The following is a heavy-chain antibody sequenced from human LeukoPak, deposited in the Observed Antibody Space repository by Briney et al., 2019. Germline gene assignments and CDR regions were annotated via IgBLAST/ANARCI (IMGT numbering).Heavy chain of an antibody. CDR3: ARGYGSI. V-gene: IGHV4-61*02. CDR2: IYTSGST. CDR1: GGSISSGSYY. J-gene: IGHJ3*02. Sequence: SETLSLTCTVSGGSISSGSYYWSWIRQPAGKGLEWIGRIYTSGSTNYNPSLKSRVTISVDTSKNQFSLKLSSVTAADTAVYYCARGYGSIWGQGTMVTVSS. D-gene: IGHD3-10*01.